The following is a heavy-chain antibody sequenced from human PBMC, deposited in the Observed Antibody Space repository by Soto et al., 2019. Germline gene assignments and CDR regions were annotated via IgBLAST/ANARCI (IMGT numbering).Heavy chain of an antibody. CDR3: ARTLYSYGPRFDY. Sequence: PSETLCLTCTVSGGSISSYYWSLIRPPPGKGLEWIGYIYYSGSTNYNPSLKSRVTMSVDTSKNQFSLKLSSVTAADTAVYYCARTLYSYGPRFDYWGQGTLVTVSS. D-gene: IGHD5-18*01. V-gene: IGHV4-59*01. CDR2: IYYSGST. CDR1: GGSISSYY. J-gene: IGHJ4*02.